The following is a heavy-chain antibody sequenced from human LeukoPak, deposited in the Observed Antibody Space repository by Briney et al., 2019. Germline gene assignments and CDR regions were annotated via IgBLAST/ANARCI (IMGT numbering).Heavy chain of an antibody. CDR2: IYYSGST. V-gene: IGHV4-59*01. D-gene: IGHD4-17*01. J-gene: IGHJ4*02. CDR1: GGSISSYY. CDR3: ARLIDGDYANTHFDY. Sequence: KPSETLSLTCTVSGGSISSYYWSWIRQPPGKGLVWIGYIYYSGSTNYNPSLKSRVTISVDTSKNQFSLKLSSVTAADTAVYYCARLIDGDYANTHFDYWGQGTRVTVSS.